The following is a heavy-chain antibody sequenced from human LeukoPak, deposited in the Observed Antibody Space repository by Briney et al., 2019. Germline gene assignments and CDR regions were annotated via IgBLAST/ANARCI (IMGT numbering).Heavy chain of an antibody. CDR2: ISSNGGST. V-gene: IGHV3-64*01. CDR1: GFTFSRYA. Sequence: PGGTLRLSCAASGFTFSRYAMHWVRQAPGGGLEYVSAISSNGGSTYYANSVKGRFTISRDKSKNALYLKMGSLRAEDMAVYYCAREREDAFDIWGQGTMVTVSS. CDR3: AREREDAFDI. J-gene: IGHJ3*02.